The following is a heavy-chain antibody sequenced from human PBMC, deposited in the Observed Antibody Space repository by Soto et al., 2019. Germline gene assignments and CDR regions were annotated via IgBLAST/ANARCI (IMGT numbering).Heavy chain of an antibody. V-gene: IGHV3-48*01. J-gene: IGHJ4*02. CDR1: GFTFSSYS. Sequence: GGSLRLSCAASGFTFSSYSMNWVRQAPGKGLEWVSYISSSSSTIYYGDSVKGRFTISRDNAKNSLYLQMNSLRAEDTAVYYCAKDLSRGQCAYWGQGTLVTVSS. CDR2: ISSSSSTI. D-gene: IGHD2-15*01. CDR3: AKDLSRGQCAY.